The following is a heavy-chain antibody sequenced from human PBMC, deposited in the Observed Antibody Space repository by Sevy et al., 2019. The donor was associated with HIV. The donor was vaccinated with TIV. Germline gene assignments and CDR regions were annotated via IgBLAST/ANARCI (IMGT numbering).Heavy chain of an antibody. CDR2: ISQTYDGSKK. CDR3: ARDNSGYFFFDY. J-gene: IGHJ4*02. CDR1: GFTFGSYT. Sequence: GSLRLSCAASGFTFGSYTLHWVRQAPGKGLEWVALISQTYDGSKKYYIDSVQGRFTISRNNSKNTLYLRMDSLRPEDTAVYYGARDNSGYFFFDYWGQGTLVTVSS. V-gene: IGHV3-30-3*01. D-gene: IGHD3-22*01.